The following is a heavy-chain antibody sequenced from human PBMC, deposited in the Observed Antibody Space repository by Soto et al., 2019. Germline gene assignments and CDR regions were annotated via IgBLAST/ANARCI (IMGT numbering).Heavy chain of an antibody. CDR3: ARLGFAIDYSNYSAPYYYYYGMDV. CDR2: IIPIFGTA. Sequence: QVQLVQSGAEVKKPGSSVKVSCKASGGTFSSYAISWVRQAPGQGLEWMGGIIPIFGTANYAQKFQGRVTITADEATSTAYMELSSLRSEETAVYYWARLGFAIDYSNYSAPYYYYYGMDVWGQGTTVTVSS. V-gene: IGHV1-69*12. J-gene: IGHJ6*02. D-gene: IGHD4-4*01. CDR1: GGTFSSYA.